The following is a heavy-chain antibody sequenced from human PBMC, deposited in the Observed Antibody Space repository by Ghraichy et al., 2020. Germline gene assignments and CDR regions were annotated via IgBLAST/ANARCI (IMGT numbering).Heavy chain of an antibody. V-gene: IGHV3-49*03. CDR2: IRSKAYGGTT. J-gene: IGHJ6*02. CDR1: GFTFGDYA. D-gene: IGHD6-13*01. Sequence: TLNISCTASGFTFGDYAMSWFRQAPGKGLEWVGFIRSKAYGGTTEYAASVKGRFTISRDDSKSIAYLQMNSLKTEDTAVYYCTRVGYSSSWYGSDVNYYYYGMDVWGQGTTVTVSS. CDR3: TRVGYSSSWYGSDVNYYYYGMDV.